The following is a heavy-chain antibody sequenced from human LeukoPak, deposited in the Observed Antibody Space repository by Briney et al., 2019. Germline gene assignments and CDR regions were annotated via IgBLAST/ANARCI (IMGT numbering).Heavy chain of an antibody. CDR3: ARHLGSGYYSAIGY. J-gene: IGHJ4*02. CDR2: IDTTGRT. Sequence: PSETLSLTCSVSGGSISGHYWNWIRQPPGKGLEWLGYIDTTGRTNHNPSLKSRITISVDKSRNQFSLKLTSVTAADSAAYYYARHLGSGYYSAIGYWGQGALVTVSS. CDR1: GGSISGHY. V-gene: IGHV4-4*09. D-gene: IGHD3-22*01.